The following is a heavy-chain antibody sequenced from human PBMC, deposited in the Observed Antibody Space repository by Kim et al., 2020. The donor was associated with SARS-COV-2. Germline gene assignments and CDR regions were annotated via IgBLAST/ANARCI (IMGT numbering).Heavy chain of an antibody. CDR3: ARASSWRYNWFDP. D-gene: IGHD6-13*01. V-gene: IGHV4-31*02. J-gene: IGHJ5*02. Sequence: YYNPSLNSRVTMSVDTSKNQFSLRLSSVTAADTAVYYCARASSWRYNWFDPWGQGTLVTVSS.